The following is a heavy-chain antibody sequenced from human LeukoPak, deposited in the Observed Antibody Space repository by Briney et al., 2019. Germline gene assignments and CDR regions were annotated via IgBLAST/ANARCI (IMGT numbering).Heavy chain of an antibody. CDR3: ARANTAMVTDY. CDR1: GYTFTIYY. Sequence: GASVNVSCTASGYTFTIYYMHWERQAPGQGLEWMGIINPSGGSTSYAQKFQGRATMTRDTSTSTVYMELSSLRSEDTAVYYCARANTAMVTDYWGQGTLITVSS. D-gene: IGHD5-18*01. J-gene: IGHJ4*02. CDR2: INPSGGST. V-gene: IGHV1-46*01.